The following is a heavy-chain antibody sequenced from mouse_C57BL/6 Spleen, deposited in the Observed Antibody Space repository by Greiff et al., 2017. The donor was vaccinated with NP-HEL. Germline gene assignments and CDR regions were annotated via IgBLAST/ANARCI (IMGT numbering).Heavy chain of an antibody. CDR1: GYAFSSYW. CDR3: ARVAPSTMVTFDY. Sequence: QVQLQQSGAELVKPGASVKISCKASGYAFSSYWMNWVKQRPGKGLEWIGQIYPGDGDTNYNGKFKGKATLTADKSSSTAYMQLSSLTSEDSAVYFCARVAPSTMVTFDYWGQGTTLTVSS. CDR2: IYPGDGDT. D-gene: IGHD2-2*01. J-gene: IGHJ2*01. V-gene: IGHV1-80*01.